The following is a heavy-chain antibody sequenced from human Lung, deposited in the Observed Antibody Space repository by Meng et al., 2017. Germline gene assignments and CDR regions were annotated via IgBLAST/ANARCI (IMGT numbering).Heavy chain of an antibody. CDR1: DYTFTGYG. D-gene: IGHD3-10*01. CDR2: IGGHDGDK. J-gene: IGHJ4*02. Sequence: QVQPVQSGPEVKKPGASVKVSCKASDYTFTGYGVSWVRQAPGKGLEWMAWIGGHDGDKSHAPKFQGRVTVSADRHTDTAYMELRSLRSDETAVYYCARGNPGRSYSDYWGQGTLVTVSS. V-gene: IGHV1-18*01. CDR3: ARGNPGRSYSDY.